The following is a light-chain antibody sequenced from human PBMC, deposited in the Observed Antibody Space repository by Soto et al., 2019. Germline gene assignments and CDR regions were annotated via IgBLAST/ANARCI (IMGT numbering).Light chain of an antibody. CDR3: SLCHIGVVV. V-gene: IGLV7-46*01. J-gene: IGLJ2*01. Sequence: QAVVTQESSLTVSLGGTVTLTCGSRTGAVTSGHSSYWFQQRLAQAPRTQIYDTNHKHSWTLARFSGSRLGGKAALPLSGAQPEDEPVYYWSLCHIGVVVFGGGTKLTVL. CDR1: TGAVTSGHS. CDR2: DTN.